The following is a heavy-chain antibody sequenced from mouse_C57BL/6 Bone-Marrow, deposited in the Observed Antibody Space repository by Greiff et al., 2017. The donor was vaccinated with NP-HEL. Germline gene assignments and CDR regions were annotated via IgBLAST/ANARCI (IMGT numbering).Heavy chain of an antibody. J-gene: IGHJ4*01. V-gene: IGHV1-55*01. Sequence: QVQLQQPGAELVKPGASVKMSCKASGYTFTSYWITWVKQRPGQGLEWIGDIYPGSGSTNYNEKFKSKATLTADKSSSTAYMQLSSLTSEDSAVYFCARRRDYYAMDYWGQGTSVTVSS. CDR3: ARRRDYYAMDY. CDR2: IYPGSGST. CDR1: GYTFTSYW.